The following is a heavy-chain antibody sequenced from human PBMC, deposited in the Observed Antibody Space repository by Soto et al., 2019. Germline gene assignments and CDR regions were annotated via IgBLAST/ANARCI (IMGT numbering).Heavy chain of an antibody. CDR2: LNSDASTI. Sequence: EVQLVESGGGFVQAGGSLRLSCAASGFTFSSYWMHWVRQAPGKGLLWVSRLNSDASTINYADSVKGRFTISRDNARNILYLQMNNRLTDDAAAYYCARGGGTQQWCLLYNWGQGTMVTVSS. D-gene: IGHD2-21*02. CDR1: GFTFSSYW. V-gene: IGHV3-74*01. CDR3: ARGGGTQQWCLLYN. J-gene: IGHJ3*02.